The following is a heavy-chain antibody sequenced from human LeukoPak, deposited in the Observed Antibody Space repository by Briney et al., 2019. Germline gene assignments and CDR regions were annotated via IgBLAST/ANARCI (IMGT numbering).Heavy chain of an antibody. Sequence: PGGSLRLSCAASGFTFSSYAMHWVRQAPGKGLEYVSAISSNGGSTYYANSVKGRFTISRDNSKNTLYLQMNSLRAEDTAVYYCAREADAFDIWGQGTMVTVSS. CDR1: GFTFSSYA. CDR2: ISSNGGST. CDR3: AREADAFDI. V-gene: IGHV3-64*01. J-gene: IGHJ3*02.